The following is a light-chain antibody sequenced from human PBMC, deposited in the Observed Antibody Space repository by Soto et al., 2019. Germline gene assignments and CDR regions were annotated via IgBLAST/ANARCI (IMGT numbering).Light chain of an antibody. V-gene: IGKV3-11*01. CDR3: QHRTSRYT. Sequence: EIVLTQSPATLSLSPGERATLSCTASQSVNSYLAWYQHRPGQAPRLLIYDTFNRATGVPARFSGSGSGTDFTLTISSIEPEEFEVYYCQHRTSRYTFGQGNKVETK. J-gene: IGKJ2*01. CDR1: QSVNSY. CDR2: DTF.